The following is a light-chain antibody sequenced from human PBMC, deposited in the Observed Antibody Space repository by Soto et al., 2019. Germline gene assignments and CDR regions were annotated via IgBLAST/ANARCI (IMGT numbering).Light chain of an antibody. CDR1: QSVSSSS. V-gene: IGKV3-20*01. CDR3: QQYGSSPLT. J-gene: IGKJ3*01. Sequence: EIVLTQSPGTLSLSPGERATLSCRASQSVSSSSLSWYQRKPGQAPRLVIYGASTRATGIPDRFSGSGLGTDFTLTISRLQPEDFAVYYCQQYGSSPLTFGPGTKVDIK. CDR2: GAS.